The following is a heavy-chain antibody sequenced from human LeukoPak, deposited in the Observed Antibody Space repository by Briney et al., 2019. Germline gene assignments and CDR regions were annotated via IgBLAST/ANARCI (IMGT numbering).Heavy chain of an antibody. CDR2: ISGSSNSI. Sequence: PGGSLRLSCAASGFTFNTYSVNWVRQAPGKGLEWVSSISGSSNSIYYADSVKGRFTISRDNAKNSLYLQMNSLRAEDTAVYYCARDRGGSKYFDYWGQGTLVTVSS. D-gene: IGHD3-10*01. CDR1: GFTFNTYS. CDR3: ARDRGGSKYFDY. V-gene: IGHV3-21*01. J-gene: IGHJ4*02.